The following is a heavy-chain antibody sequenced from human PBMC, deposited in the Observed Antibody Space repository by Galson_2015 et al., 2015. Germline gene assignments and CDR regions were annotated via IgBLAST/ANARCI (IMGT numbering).Heavy chain of an antibody. Sequence: SLRLSCAASGFTFSDSAMHWVRQASGKGLEWVGRIRSKTNNYATAYAASMKGRFTFSRDDSKNTAYLQMNSLKTEDTAVYYCTRLAGDHGGNVHDYWGQGTLVTVSS. CDR1: GFTFSDSA. CDR2: IRSKTNNYAT. CDR3: TRLAGDHGGNVHDY. J-gene: IGHJ4*02. D-gene: IGHD4-23*01. V-gene: IGHV3-73*01.